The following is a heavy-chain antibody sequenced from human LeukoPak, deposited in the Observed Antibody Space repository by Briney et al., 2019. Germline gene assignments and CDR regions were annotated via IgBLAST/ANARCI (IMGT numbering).Heavy chain of an antibody. CDR1: GFTFSSYV. J-gene: IGHJ4*02. CDR2: ISYDGSNK. D-gene: IGHD3-9*01. V-gene: IGHV3-30-3*01. CDR3: ARGGLRYFDWLGDY. Sequence: GRSLRLSCAASGFTFSSYVMHWVRRAPGKGLEWVAVISYDGSNKYYADSVKGRFTISRDNSKNTLYLQMNSLRAEDTAVYYCARGGLRYFDWLGDYWGQGTLVTVSS.